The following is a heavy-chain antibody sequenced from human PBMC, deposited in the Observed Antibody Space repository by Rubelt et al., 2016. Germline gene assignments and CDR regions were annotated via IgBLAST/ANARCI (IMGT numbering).Heavy chain of an antibody. J-gene: IGHJ4*02. CDR3: ARDRLAAAGYFDY. Sequence: YSGSTYYNPSLKSRVTISVDRSKNQFSLKLSSVTAADTAVYYCARDRLAAAGYFDYWGQGTLVTVSS. V-gene: IGHV4-30-2*01. CDR2: YSGST. D-gene: IGHD6-13*01.